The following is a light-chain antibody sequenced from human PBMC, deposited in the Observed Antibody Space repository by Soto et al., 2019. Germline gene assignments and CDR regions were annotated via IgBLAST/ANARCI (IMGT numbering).Light chain of an antibody. CDR3: QSYDSSLSCYV. Sequence: QSVLTQPPSVSGAPGQRVTISCTGSTSNIGAGYDVHWYQQLPGAAPKLLIYGNNNRPSGVPDRFSGSRSGTPASLAITGLQADDEADFYCQSYDSSLSCYVFGTGTKLTVL. J-gene: IGLJ1*01. CDR2: GNN. V-gene: IGLV1-40*01. CDR1: TSNIGAGYD.